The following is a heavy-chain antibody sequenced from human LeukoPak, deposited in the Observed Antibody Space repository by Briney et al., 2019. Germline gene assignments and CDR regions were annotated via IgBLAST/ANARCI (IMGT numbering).Heavy chain of an antibody. J-gene: IGHJ4*02. V-gene: IGHV3-30*18. D-gene: IGHD6-13*01. CDR2: ISYDGSNK. CDR1: GFTFSSYG. Sequence: PGGSLRLSCAASGFTFSSYGMHWVRQAPGKGLEWVAVISYDGSNKYYADSVEGRFTISRDNSKNTLYLQMNSLRAEDTAVYYCAKEESGIAAAGDLDYWGQGTLVTVSS. CDR3: AKEESGIAAAGDLDY.